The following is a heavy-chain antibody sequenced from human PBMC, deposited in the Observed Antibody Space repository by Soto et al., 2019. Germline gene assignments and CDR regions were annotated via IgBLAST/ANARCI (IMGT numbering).Heavy chain of an antibody. D-gene: IGHD3-9*01. CDR3: AAENYDILTGPTAWFDP. Sequence: SVKVSCKASGFTFTSSAVQWVRQARGQRLEWIGWIVVGSGSTNYAQKFQERVTITRDMSTSTAYMELSSLRSEDTAVYYCAAENYDILTGPTAWFDPWGQGTLVTVSS. CDR1: GFTFTSSA. V-gene: IGHV1-58*01. CDR2: IVVGSGST. J-gene: IGHJ5*02.